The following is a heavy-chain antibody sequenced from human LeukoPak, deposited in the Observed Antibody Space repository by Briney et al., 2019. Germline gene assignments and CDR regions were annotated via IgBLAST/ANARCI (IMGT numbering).Heavy chain of an antibody. CDR1: GASISNYY. J-gene: IGHJ4*02. CDR3: ATVPGDY. Sequence: SETLSLTCTVSGASISNYYWTWIRQPPGKGLEWIGYIYYNGYTDYNPSLKSRVTISLDTSKNQFSLKLSSVTAADTAAYYCATVPGDYWGQGTLVTVSS. CDR2: IYYNGYT. D-gene: IGHD6-19*01. V-gene: IGHV4-59*08.